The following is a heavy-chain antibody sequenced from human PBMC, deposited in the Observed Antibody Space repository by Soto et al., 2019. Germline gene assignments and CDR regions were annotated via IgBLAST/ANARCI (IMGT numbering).Heavy chain of an antibody. J-gene: IGHJ4*02. CDR2: IVVGSGNT. D-gene: IGHD3-22*01. CDR3: AVPGSDYYDSSGYDY. V-gene: IGHV1-58*01. CDR1: GFTFTSSA. Sequence: QMQLVQSGPEVKKPGTSVKVSCKASGFTFTSSAVQWVRQARGQRLEWIGWIVVGSGNTNYAQKFQERVTITRDMSTSTAYMELSSLRSEDTAVYYCAVPGSDYYDSSGYDYWGQGTXVXXSS.